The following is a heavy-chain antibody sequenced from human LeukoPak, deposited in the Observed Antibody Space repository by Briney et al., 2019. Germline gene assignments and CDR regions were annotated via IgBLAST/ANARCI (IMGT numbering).Heavy chain of an antibody. Sequence: PSQTLSLTCTVSGGSISSGDYYWSWIRQPPGKGLEWSGYIYYSGSTYYNPSLKSRVTISVDTSKNQFSLKLSSVTAADTAVYYCARSGITIFGVVNWFDPWGQGTLVTVSS. V-gene: IGHV4-30-4*08. CDR2: IYYSGST. J-gene: IGHJ5*02. CDR3: ARSGITIFGVVNWFDP. D-gene: IGHD3-3*01. CDR1: GGSISSGDYY.